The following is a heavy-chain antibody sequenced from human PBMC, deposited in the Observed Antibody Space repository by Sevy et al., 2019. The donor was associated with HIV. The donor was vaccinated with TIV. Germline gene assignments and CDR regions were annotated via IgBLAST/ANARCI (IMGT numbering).Heavy chain of an antibody. CDR3: ARGSHQYDSSGYHLDY. V-gene: IGHV3-30-3*01. CDR2: ISYDGSNK. Sequence: GGSLRLSCAASGFTFSSYAMHWVRQAPGKGLEWVAVISYDGSNKYYVDSVKGRFTISRDNSKKTLYLQMNSLRAEDTAVYYRARGSHQYDSSGYHLDYWGQGTLVTVSS. CDR1: GFTFSSYA. D-gene: IGHD3-22*01. J-gene: IGHJ4*02.